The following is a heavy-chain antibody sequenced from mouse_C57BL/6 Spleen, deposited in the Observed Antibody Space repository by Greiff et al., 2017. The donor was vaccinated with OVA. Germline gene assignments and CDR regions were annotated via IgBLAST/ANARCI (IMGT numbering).Heavy chain of an antibody. J-gene: IGHJ1*03. D-gene: IGHD1-1*01. CDR3: ARRTTVVADWYFDG. V-gene: IGHV1-59*01. CDR1: GYTFTSYW. Sequence: QVQLQQSGAELVRPGTSVKLSCTASGYTFTSYWMHWVQQSPGQGLEWIGVIDPSDSYTNYNQKLKGKATLTVHTSSSTAYMQLSSLTSEDSAVYYCARRTTVVADWYFDGWGTGTTVTVSS. CDR2: IDPSDSYT.